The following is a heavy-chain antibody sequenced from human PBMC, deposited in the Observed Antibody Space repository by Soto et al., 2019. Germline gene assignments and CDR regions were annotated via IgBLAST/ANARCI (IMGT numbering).Heavy chain of an antibody. CDR2: IYYSGST. CDR1: GGSISSGDYY. Sequence: QVQLQESGPGLVKPSQPLSLPCTVSGGSISSGDYYWSWIRQPPGKGLEWIGYIYYSGSTYYNPSVKSRVTSAVDTSNSQFSLKLSSVTAADTAVYYCARSSPVTGTDFDYWGHGTLITVS. J-gene: IGHJ4*01. CDR3: ARSSPVTGTDFDY. V-gene: IGHV4-30-4*01. D-gene: IGHD1-20*01.